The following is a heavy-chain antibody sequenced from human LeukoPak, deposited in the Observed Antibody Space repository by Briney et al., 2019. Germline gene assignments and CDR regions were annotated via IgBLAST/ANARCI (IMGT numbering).Heavy chain of an antibody. Sequence: GGSLRLSCEDSGFTFRSYEMNWVRQAPGKGLEWIAYLSSSGSAFSYADSVKGRFTIARDNAKNSVYLEMNSLRSDDTAVYYCARDTDGGDLIDYWGQGTLVTVSS. D-gene: IGHD4-23*01. V-gene: IGHV3-48*03. CDR1: GFTFRSYE. CDR3: ARDTDGGDLIDY. J-gene: IGHJ4*02. CDR2: LSSSGSAF.